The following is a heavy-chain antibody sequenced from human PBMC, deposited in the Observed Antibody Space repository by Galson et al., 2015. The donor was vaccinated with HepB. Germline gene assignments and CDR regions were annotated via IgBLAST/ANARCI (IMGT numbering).Heavy chain of an antibody. Sequence: SLRLSCAASGFTFSSYSMNWVRQAPGKGLEWVSYISSSSSTIYYADSVKGRFTISRDNAKNSLYLQMNSLRAEDTAVYYCARDWADDYGDPFHYFDYWGQGTLVTVSS. CDR2: ISSSSSTI. D-gene: IGHD4-17*01. CDR1: GFTFSSYS. J-gene: IGHJ4*02. V-gene: IGHV3-48*01. CDR3: ARDWADDYGDPFHYFDY.